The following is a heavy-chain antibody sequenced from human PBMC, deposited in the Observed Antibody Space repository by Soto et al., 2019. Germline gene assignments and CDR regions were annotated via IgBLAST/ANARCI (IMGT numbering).Heavy chain of an antibody. V-gene: IGHV1-18*04. D-gene: IGHD1-26*01. CDR3: ARARMFSGAHHDY. Sequence: QVHLVQSGAVVENPGASVKVSCKASGYTFTNFGINWGGQAPGQGLEWMGWITPYNGNANYPQKHQDRLTITTDTSTNTAYLELRSLRSDDTAVYFCARARMFSGAHHDYWGQGTRVTVSS. CDR2: ITPYNGNA. J-gene: IGHJ4*02. CDR1: GYTFTNFG.